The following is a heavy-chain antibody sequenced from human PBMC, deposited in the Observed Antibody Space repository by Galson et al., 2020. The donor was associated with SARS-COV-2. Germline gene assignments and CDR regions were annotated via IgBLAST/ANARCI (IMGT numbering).Heavy chain of an antibody. J-gene: IGHJ6*02. V-gene: IGHV3-11*01. CDR2: ISSSGSTI. CDR1: GFTFSDYY. Sequence: NSGGSLRLSCAASGFTFSDYYMSWIRQAPGKGLEWVSYISSSGSTIYYADSVKGRFTISRDNAKNSLYLQMNSLRAEDTAVYYCARDLYYYDSRQYYYYGMDVWGQGTTVTVSS. CDR3: ARDLYYYDSRQYYYYGMDV. D-gene: IGHD3-22*01.